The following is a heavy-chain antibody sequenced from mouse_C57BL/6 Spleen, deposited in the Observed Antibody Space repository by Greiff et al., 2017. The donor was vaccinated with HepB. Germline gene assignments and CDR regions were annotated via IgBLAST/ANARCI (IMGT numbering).Heavy chain of an antibody. D-gene: IGHD2-3*01. Sequence: EVQLQQSGPGLVKPSQSLSLTCSVTGYSITSGYYWNWIRQFPGNKLEWMGYISYDGSNNYNPSLKNRISITRDTSKNQFFLKLNSVTTEDTATYYCARQADGYYVQFAYWGQGTLVTVSA. CDR3: ARQADGYYVQFAY. J-gene: IGHJ3*01. CDR1: GYSITSGYY. V-gene: IGHV3-6*01. CDR2: ISYDGSN.